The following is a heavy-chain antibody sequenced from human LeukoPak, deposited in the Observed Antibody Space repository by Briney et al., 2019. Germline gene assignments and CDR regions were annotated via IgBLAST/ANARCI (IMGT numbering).Heavy chain of an antibody. J-gene: IGHJ6*02. CDR1: GFXFSSYG. CDR3: AKDGAYYYGSGSYYSLAGMDV. V-gene: IGHV3-30*18. D-gene: IGHD3-10*01. Sequence: GGSLRLSCAASGFXFSSYGIHWVRQAPGKGLEWLAVISYDGSNKYYADSVKGRFTISRDNSKNTLYLQMNSLRAEDTAVYYCAKDGAYYYGSGSYYSLAGMDVWGQGTTVTVSS. CDR2: ISYDGSNK.